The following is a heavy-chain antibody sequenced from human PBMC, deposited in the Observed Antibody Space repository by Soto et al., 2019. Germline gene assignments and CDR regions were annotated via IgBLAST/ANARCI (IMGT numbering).Heavy chain of an antibody. CDR1: GFTFSSYA. CDR3: ARAYSTSSSPDY. CDR2: ISGSGDTT. D-gene: IGHD2-8*01. V-gene: IGHV3-23*01. J-gene: IGHJ4*02. Sequence: EVQLLESGGGLVQPGGSLRLSCAASGFTFSSYAMNWVRQAPGRGLDWVSIISGSGDTTYYADSVKGRFTISRDNSKNTLYLQMNSLRAEDTAVYYCARAYSTSSSPDYWGQGTLITVSS.